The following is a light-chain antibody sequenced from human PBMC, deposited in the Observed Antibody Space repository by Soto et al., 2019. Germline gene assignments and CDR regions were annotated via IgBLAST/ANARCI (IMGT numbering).Light chain of an antibody. CDR1: QSVSSNY. J-gene: IGKJ4*01. V-gene: IGKV3-20*01. Sequence: EIVLTQSPGTRSLSPGERATLSCRASQSVSSNYLAWYQQKPGQAPRFLIYGASSRATGIPDRFSGSGSGTDFTLTISRPEPEDFAVYYCQQYGSSPLTFGGGTKVDIK. CDR3: QQYGSSPLT. CDR2: GAS.